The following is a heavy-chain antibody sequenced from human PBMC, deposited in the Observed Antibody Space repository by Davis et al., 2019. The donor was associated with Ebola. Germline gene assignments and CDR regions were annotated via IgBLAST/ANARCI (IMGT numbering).Heavy chain of an antibody. CDR2: INHSGST. D-gene: IGHD3/OR15-3a*01. CDR3: ARARPWAGYGMDV. CDR1: VGSFSGYY. J-gene: IGHJ6*02. Sequence: SETLSLTCAVYVGSFSGYYWRWIRQPPGKGLEWIGEINHSGSTNYNPSLKSRVTISVDTSKNQFSLKLSSVTAADTAVYYCARARPWAGYGMDVWGQGTTVTVSS. V-gene: IGHV4-34*01.